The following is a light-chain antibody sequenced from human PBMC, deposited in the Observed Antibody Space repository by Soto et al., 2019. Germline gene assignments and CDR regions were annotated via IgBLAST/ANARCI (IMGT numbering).Light chain of an antibody. J-gene: IGKJ1*01. CDR1: QSVSNN. V-gene: IGKV3-15*01. CDR2: GAS. CDR3: QQYGSSPGT. Sequence: EIVMTQPPATLSLSPGERANLSCRARQSVSNNLAGYQQKPGQAPRLLIYGASTRATGSPARFSSSGSGTEFTLTNSRLEPEDVAVYYCQQYGSSPGTFGQGTKVDIK.